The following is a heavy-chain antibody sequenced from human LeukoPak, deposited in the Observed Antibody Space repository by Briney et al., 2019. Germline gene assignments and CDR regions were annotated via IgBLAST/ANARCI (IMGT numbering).Heavy chain of an antibody. V-gene: IGHV4-30-4*08. J-gene: IGHJ5*02. Sequence: SQTLSLTCTVSGGSISSGDYYWSWIRQPPGKGLEWIGYIYYSGNTFHYNPSLKSRVNISVDTSKNQFSLRLSSVTAVDTAVYYCASTNCSSASCYEANWFDPWGQGTLVTVSS. CDR1: GGSISSGDYY. CDR2: IYYSGNT. D-gene: IGHD2-2*01. CDR3: ASTNCSSASCYEANWFDP.